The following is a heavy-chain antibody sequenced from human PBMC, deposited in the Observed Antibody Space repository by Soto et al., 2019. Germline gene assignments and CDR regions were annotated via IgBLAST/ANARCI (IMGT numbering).Heavy chain of an antibody. Sequence: QAQLQQWGAGVVKPSETLSLTCAVYGESCSGYYCSWTRQPPVKGLEWIGEIHPSGSTYYSPSLKTRVTMSLDTSKNQFSLKLSSVTAADTAVYYCARGGDDYKVGRTWGQGTLVTFSS. V-gene: IGHV4-34*02. CDR2: IHPSGST. J-gene: IGHJ5*02. CDR1: GESCSGYY. D-gene: IGHD4-4*01. CDR3: ARGGDDYKVGRT.